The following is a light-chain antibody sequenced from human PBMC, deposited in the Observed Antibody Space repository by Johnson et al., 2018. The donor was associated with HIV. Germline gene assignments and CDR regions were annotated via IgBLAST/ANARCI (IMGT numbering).Light chain of an antibody. CDR2: ENN. J-gene: IGLJ1*01. CDR3: GTWDSSLSAYA. Sequence: QSVLTQPPSVSAAPGQKVTISCSGSSSNIGNNYVSWFQHLPGTAPKLLIYENNKRPSGIPDRFSGSKSGTSATLGITGLQTGDEADYYCGTWDSSLSAYAFGTGTKVTVL. V-gene: IGLV1-51*02. CDR1: SSNIGNNY.